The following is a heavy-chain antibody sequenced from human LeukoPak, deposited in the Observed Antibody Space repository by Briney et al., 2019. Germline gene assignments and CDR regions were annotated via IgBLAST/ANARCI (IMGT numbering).Heavy chain of an antibody. V-gene: IGHV4-59*01. Sequence: SETLSLTCTVSGGSISSYYWSWIRQPPGKGLEWIGYIYYSGSTNYNPSLKSRVTISVDTSKNQFSLKLSSVTAADTAVYYRARGLDTAMVGAFDIWGQGTMVTVSS. D-gene: IGHD5-18*01. CDR3: ARGLDTAMVGAFDI. CDR1: GGSISSYY. CDR2: IYYSGST. J-gene: IGHJ3*02.